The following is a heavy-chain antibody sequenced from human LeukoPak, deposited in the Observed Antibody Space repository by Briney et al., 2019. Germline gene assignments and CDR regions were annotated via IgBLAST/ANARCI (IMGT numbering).Heavy chain of an antibody. CDR3: ARTITMIVVVTDAFDI. V-gene: IGHV3-21*01. CDR2: ISSSSSYI. Sequence: GGSLRLSCAASGFTFSSYSMNWVRQAPGKGLEWVSSISSSSSYIYYADSVKGRFTISRDNAKNSLYLQMNSLRAEDTAVYYCARTITMIVVVTDAFDIWGQGTMVTVSS. J-gene: IGHJ3*02. CDR1: GFTFSSYS. D-gene: IGHD3-22*01.